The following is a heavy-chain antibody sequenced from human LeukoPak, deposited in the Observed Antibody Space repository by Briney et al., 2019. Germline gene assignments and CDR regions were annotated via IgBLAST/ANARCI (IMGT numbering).Heavy chain of an antibody. Sequence: GGSLRLSCAASGFTFSSYWMSWVRQAPGKGLEWVSSINSSSGGSTYYADSVRGRFTISRDNSKNTLYLQMNSLRAEDTAIYYCAKDLVTGSLDYWGQGTLVTVSS. CDR3: AKDLVTGSLDY. J-gene: IGHJ4*02. D-gene: IGHD3-10*01. V-gene: IGHV3-23*01. CDR1: GFTFSSYW. CDR2: INSSSGGST.